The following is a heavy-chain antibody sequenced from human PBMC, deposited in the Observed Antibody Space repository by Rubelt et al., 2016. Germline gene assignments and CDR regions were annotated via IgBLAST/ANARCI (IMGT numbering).Heavy chain of an antibody. V-gene: IGHV3-48*01. CDR3: VRAWGQGDA. CDR1: GITFGTYD. J-gene: IGHJ5*02. Sequence: EVQLVEAGGGLVQPGGSLRLSCAASGITFGTYDMTWVRQAPGKGLEWVSYISSSSSPIYYADSVKGRFTVSRDNAKYSLYLQRNSLRAEDTAVYYCVRAWGQGDAWGQGTLVTVSS. CDR2: ISSSSSPI. D-gene: IGHD3-16*01.